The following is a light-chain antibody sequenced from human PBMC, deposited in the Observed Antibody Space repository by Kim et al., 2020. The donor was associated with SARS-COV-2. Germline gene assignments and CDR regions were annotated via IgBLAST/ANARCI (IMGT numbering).Light chain of an antibody. J-gene: IGKJ1*01. CDR2: GAS. CDR3: LQDYNYPRT. V-gene: IGKV1-6*01. CDR1: QGIRDD. Sequence: AIQMTQSPSSLSASVGDRVVIACRASQGIRDDLGWYQQKPGKAPKLLIYGASSLQSGVPSRFSGSGSGTDFTLTISNLQPEDFATYYCLQDYNYPRTFGQGTKVDIK.